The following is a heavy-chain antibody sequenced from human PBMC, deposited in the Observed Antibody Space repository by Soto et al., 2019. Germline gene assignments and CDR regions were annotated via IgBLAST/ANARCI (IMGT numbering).Heavy chain of an antibody. J-gene: IGHJ6*02. CDR3: ARSFYDDGDYVVYYYGMDV. CDR2: ISAYNGNT. Sequence: QVQLVQSGAEVKKPGASVKVSCKASGYTFTSYGISWVRQAPGQGLAWMGWISAYNGNTNYAHKLQGRVTMTTDTSTSTAYIELRSLRSDDTAVYYCARSFYDDGDYVVYYYGMDVWGQGTTVTVSS. D-gene: IGHD4-17*01. CDR1: GYTFTSYG. V-gene: IGHV1-18*04.